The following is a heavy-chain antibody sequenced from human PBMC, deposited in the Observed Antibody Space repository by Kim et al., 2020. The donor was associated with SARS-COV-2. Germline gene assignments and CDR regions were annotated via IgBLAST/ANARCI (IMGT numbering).Heavy chain of an antibody. Sequence: ARKLQGRVTMTTDTSTSTAYMGLRSLRSDDTAVYYCAREWAVTTGNWFDPWGQGTLVTVSS. CDR3: AREWAVTTGNWFDP. D-gene: IGHD4-17*01. J-gene: IGHJ5*02. V-gene: IGHV1-18*01.